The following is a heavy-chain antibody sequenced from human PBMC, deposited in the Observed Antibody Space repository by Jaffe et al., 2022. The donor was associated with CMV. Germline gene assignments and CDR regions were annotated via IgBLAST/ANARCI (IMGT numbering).Heavy chain of an antibody. V-gene: IGHV4-34*01. D-gene: IGHD6-13*01. Sequence: QVQLQQWGAGLLKPSETLSLTCAVYGGSFSGYYWSWIRQPPGKGLEWIGEINHSGSTNYNPSLKSRVTISVDTSKNQFSLKLSSVTAADTAVYYCARRRKGIAAAGGFDPWGQGTLVTVSS. CDR3: ARRRKGIAAAGGFDP. J-gene: IGHJ5*02. CDR2: INHSGST. CDR1: GGSFSGYY.